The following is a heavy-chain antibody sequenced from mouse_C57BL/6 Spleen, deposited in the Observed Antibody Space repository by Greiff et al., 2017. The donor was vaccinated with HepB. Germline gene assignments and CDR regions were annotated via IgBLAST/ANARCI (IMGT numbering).Heavy chain of an antibody. CDR3: TRSEVGRAWFAY. J-gene: IGHJ3*01. V-gene: IGHV1-5*01. CDR2: IYPGNSDT. CDR1: GYTFTSYW. Sequence: EVKLVESGTVLARPGASVKMSCKTSGYTFTSYWMHWVKQRPGQGLEWIGAIYPGNSDTSYNQKFKGKAKLTAVTSASTAYMELSSLTNEDSAVYYCTRSEVGRAWFAYWGQGTLVTVSA. D-gene: IGHD4-1*01.